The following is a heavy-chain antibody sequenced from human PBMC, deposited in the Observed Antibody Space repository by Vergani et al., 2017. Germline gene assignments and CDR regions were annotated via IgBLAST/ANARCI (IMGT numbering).Heavy chain of an antibody. D-gene: IGHD3-3*01. J-gene: IGHJ6*02. CDR1: GFTFSNAW. Sequence: EVQLVESGGGLVKPGGSLRLSCAASGFTFSNAWMSWVRQAPGKGLEWVGRIKSKTDGGTTDYAAPVKGRFTISRDDSKNTLYLQMNSLKTEDTAVYYCARGFWSGYYTLSHPPDVWGQGTTVTVSS. CDR2: IKSKTDGGTT. V-gene: IGHV3-15*01. CDR3: ARGFWSGYYTLSHPPDV.